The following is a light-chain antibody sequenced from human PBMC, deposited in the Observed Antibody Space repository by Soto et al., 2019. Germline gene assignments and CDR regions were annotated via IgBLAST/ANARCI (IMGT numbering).Light chain of an antibody. CDR1: QSISSW. J-gene: IGKJ1*01. V-gene: IGKV1-5*03. Sequence: DIQMTQSPSTLSASVGDRVTITCRASQSISSWLAWYQQKPGKAPKLLIYKASNLESGVPSRFSGSGSGTEFTLTISCLQPDDFATYYCQQYNSYSQTFGQGTKVEIK. CDR2: KAS. CDR3: QQYNSYSQT.